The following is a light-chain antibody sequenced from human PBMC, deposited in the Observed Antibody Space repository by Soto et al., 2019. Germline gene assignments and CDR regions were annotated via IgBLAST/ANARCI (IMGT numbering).Light chain of an antibody. CDR3: QQTRSYPST. V-gene: IGKV1-9*01. J-gene: IGKJ4*01. CDR1: QGIITY. CDR2: GSS. Sequence: IQLTQSPSSLSASVGDSVTITCRASQGIITYLAWYQQKPGKAPNLLIYGSSTLQSGVPLRFSGSGSGTDFTLTINSLQAEDFATYYCQQTRSYPSTFGGGTKGEIK.